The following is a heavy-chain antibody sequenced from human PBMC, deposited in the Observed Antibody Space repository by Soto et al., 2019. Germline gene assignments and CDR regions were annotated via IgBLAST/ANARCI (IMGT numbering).Heavy chain of an antibody. V-gene: IGHV6-1*01. J-gene: IGHJ4*02. CDR2: TYYRSKWYN. CDR1: EDSFSSNSAA. D-gene: IGHD3-16*02. CDR3: ARDLSFLDPQYYFDY. Sequence: PSQTLSLSCAISEDSFSSNSAAWNLIKQSPSRGLEWLGRTYYRSKWYNDYAVSVKSRITINPDTSKNQFSLQLNSVTPEDTAVYYCARDLSFLDPQYYFDYWGQGTLVTVSS.